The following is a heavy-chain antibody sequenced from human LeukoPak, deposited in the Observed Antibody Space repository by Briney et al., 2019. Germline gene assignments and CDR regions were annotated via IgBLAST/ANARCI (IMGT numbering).Heavy chain of an antibody. CDR3: AREYSNWGANYYYYYMDV. CDR1: GGTFSSYA. D-gene: IGHD4-11*01. V-gene: IGHV1-69*05. J-gene: IGHJ6*03. CDR2: IIPIFGTA. Sequence: GSSVKVSCKASGGTFSSYAISWVRQAPGQGLEWMVRIIPIFGTANYAQKFQGRVTITTDESTSTAYMELSSLRSEDTAVYYCAREYSNWGANYYYYYMDVWGIGTTVTVSS.